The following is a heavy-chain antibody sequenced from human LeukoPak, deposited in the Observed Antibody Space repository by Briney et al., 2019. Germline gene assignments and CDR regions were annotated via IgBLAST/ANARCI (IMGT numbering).Heavy chain of an antibody. CDR3: ATYCSSTSCQNEGFDY. CDR2: IYYSGST. D-gene: IGHD2-2*01. J-gene: IGHJ4*02. CDR1: GGSISSGDYY. Sequence: SETLSLTCTVSGGSISSGDYYWSWIRQPPGKGLEWIGYIYYSGSTYYNPSLKSRVTISVDKSKNQFSLKLSSVTAADTAVYYCATYCSSTSCQNEGFDYWGQGTLVTVSS. V-gene: IGHV4-30-4*08.